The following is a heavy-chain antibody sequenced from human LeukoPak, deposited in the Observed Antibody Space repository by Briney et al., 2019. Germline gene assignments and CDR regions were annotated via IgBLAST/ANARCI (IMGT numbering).Heavy chain of an antibody. CDR2: TYYRSKWYS. CDR3: ARDVATTGWYTFDY. V-gene: IGHV6-1*01. Sequence: SQTLSLTCAISGDSVSGINGAWNWVRQSPSRGLEWLGRTYYRSKWYSDYAVPIQGRISINPDTSKNQFTLHLFSVTPDDTAVYYCARDVATTGWYTFDYWGQGTRVTVSS. J-gene: IGHJ4*02. CDR1: GDSVSGINGA. D-gene: IGHD6-19*01.